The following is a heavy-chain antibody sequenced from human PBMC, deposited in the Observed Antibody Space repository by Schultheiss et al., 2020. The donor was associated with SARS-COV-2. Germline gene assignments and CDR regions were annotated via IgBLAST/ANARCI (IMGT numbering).Heavy chain of an antibody. CDR3: AKTIVVVTAANPGGFDY. D-gene: IGHD2-21*02. J-gene: IGHJ4*02. V-gene: IGHV1-18*01. CDR2: ISGYNGNA. Sequence: ASVKVSCKASGYTFTRYSITWVRQAPGQGLEWMGWISGYNGNANYAQNFQGRVTMTTDTSTSTAYMELRSLRSDDTAVYYCAKTIVVVTAANPGGFDYWGQGTLVTVSS. CDR1: GYTFTRYS.